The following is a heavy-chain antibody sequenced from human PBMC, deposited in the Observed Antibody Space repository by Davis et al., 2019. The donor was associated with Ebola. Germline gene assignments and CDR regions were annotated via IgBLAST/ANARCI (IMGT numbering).Heavy chain of an antibody. CDR3: ARGLWDYYGSGLPKYFDI. Sequence: GGSLRLSCAASGFIFNTYAMHWVRQATGKGLEWVAFISADGSNEYYTDSVKGRFTISRDTSKNTVYLQMSSLRPEDTAVYYCARGLWDYYGSGLPKYFDIWGQGTSVTVAS. J-gene: IGHJ4*02. D-gene: IGHD3-10*01. CDR1: GFIFNTYA. V-gene: IGHV3-30-3*01. CDR2: ISADGSNE.